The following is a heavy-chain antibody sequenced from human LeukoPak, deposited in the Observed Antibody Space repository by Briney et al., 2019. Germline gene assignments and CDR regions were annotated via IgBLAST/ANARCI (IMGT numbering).Heavy chain of an antibody. J-gene: IGHJ4*02. CDR2: INHSGST. Sequence: SETLSLTCADYGGSFSGYYWSWIRQPPGKGLEWIGEINHSGSTNYNPSLKSRVTISVDTSKNQFSLKLSSVTAADTAVYYCARDHDYADYWGQGTLVTVSS. CDR1: GGSFSGYY. V-gene: IGHV4-34*01. CDR3: ARDHDYADY.